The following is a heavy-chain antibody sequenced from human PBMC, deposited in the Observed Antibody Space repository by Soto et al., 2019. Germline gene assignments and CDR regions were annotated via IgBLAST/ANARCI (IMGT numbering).Heavy chain of an antibody. V-gene: IGHV3-73*02. Sequence: EVQLVESGGGLVQPGGSLKLSCAASGFTFSGSAMHWVRQAPGKGLEWVGRIRSKANSDATVYAASVKGRFTISRDDSTNTAYLQMNSLKTEDTAVYYCTTPSIHYDILTDYFNYWGQGSLVTVSS. CDR2: IRSKANSDAT. CDR1: GFTFSGSA. D-gene: IGHD3-9*01. CDR3: TTPSIHYDILTDYFNY. J-gene: IGHJ4*02.